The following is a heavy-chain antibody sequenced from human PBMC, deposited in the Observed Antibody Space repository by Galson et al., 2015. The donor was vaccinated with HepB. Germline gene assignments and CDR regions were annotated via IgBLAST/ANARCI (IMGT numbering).Heavy chain of an antibody. CDR3: ARDSGGRLIAARPPVD. Sequence: SLRLSCAASGFTFSSYAMHWVRQAPGKGLEWVAVISYDGSNKYYADSVKGRFTISRDNSKNTLYLQINSLRAEDTAVYYCARDSGGRLIAARPPVDWGQGTLVTVSS. J-gene: IGHJ4*02. CDR2: ISYDGSNK. D-gene: IGHD6-6*01. V-gene: IGHV3-30-3*01. CDR1: GFTFSSYA.